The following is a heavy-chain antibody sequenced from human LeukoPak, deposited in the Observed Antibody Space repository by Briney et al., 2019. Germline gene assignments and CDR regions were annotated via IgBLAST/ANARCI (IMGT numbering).Heavy chain of an antibody. D-gene: IGHD1-26*01. CDR1: GGSFSGYY. Sequence: SETLSLTCAVYGGSFSGYYWSWIRQPPGKGLEWIGEINHSGSTNYNPSLKSRVTISVDTSKNQFSLELSSVTAADTAVYYCARGMGYYDFDYWGQGTLVTVSS. J-gene: IGHJ4*02. V-gene: IGHV4-34*01. CDR2: INHSGST. CDR3: ARGMGYYDFDY.